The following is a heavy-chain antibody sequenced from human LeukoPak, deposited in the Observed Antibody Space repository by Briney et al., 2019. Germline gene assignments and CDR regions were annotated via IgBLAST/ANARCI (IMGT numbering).Heavy chain of an antibody. D-gene: IGHD3-3*01. Sequence: GGSLRLSCATSGFTFSDSAIHWVRQASGKGLEWIGRIRSEADSFATAYAASVEGRFTISRDDSENTAFLQMNSLKTADTAVYYCATSYDFWSVGAFDIWGQGTMVTVSS. CDR2: IRSEADSFAT. CDR1: GFTFSDSA. J-gene: IGHJ3*02. V-gene: IGHV3-73*01. CDR3: ATSYDFWSVGAFDI.